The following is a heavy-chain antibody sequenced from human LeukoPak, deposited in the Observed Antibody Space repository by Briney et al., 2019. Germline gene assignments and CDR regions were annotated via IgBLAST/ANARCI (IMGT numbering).Heavy chain of an antibody. CDR2: ISGSGGST. V-gene: IGHV3-23*01. D-gene: IGHD5-24*01. CDR3: ARDGRPLDY. J-gene: IGHJ4*02. CDR1: GFAFNTYA. Sequence: PGGSLRLSCAASGFAFNTYAMSWVRQAPGKGLEWVSAISGSGGSTYYADSVKGRFTISRDNSKNTLYLQMNSLRAEDTAVYYCARDGRPLDYWGQGTLVTVSS.